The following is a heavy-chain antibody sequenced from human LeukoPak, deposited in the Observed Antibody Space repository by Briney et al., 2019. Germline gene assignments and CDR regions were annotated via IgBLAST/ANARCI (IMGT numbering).Heavy chain of an antibody. CDR1: GFTFDDYA. V-gene: IGHV3-43D*03. CDR3: AKDRCVAAGCNWFDP. CDR2: ISWDGGST. J-gene: IGHJ5*02. Sequence: GGSLRLSCAASGFTFDDYAMHWVRQAPGKGLEWVSLISWDGGSTYYADSVKGRFTISRDNSKNTLYLQMNSLRAEDTAVYYCAKDRCVAAGCNWFDPWGQGTLVTVSS. D-gene: IGHD6-13*01.